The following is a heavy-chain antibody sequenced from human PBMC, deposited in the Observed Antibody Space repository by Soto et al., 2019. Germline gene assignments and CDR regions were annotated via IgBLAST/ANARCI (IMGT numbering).Heavy chain of an antibody. J-gene: IGHJ3*01. D-gene: IGHD5-18*01. Sequence: EVQLLESGGGLVQPGGSLRLSCAASGFPFSTFALSWVRQAPGKGLEWVSAINGNGGDTDYVGAVKGRFTISRDNSKNALWLQMNSLRAEDTAVYYCAGPGYSSQEFWGQGTLVTVSS. CDR1: GFPFSTFA. CDR2: INGNGGDT. CDR3: AGPGYSSQEF. V-gene: IGHV3-23*01.